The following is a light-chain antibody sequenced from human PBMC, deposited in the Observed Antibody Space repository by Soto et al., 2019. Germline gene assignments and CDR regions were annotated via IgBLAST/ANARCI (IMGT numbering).Light chain of an antibody. CDR3: SSQTGSATVL. CDR1: SGDIGSYTY. Sequence: QSALTQPASVSGSPGQSITISCTGTSGDIGSYTYVSWYQQFPGKAPKLMIYEVSNRPSGVSDRFSGSKSGNTASLIISGLRAEDEADYYCSSQTGSATVLFGGGTKLTVL. J-gene: IGLJ2*01. V-gene: IGLV2-14*01. CDR2: EVS.